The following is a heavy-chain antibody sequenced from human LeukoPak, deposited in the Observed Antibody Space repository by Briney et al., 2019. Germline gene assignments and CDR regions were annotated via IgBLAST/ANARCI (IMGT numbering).Heavy chain of an antibody. CDR1: GFTFSSYW. CDR2: INSDGSST. J-gene: IGHJ4*02. V-gene: IGHV3-74*01. D-gene: IGHD3-10*01. CDR3: ARETYYGSGSYSDFALDY. Sequence: GGSLRLSCAASGFTFSSYWMHWVRQAPGKGLVWVSRINSDGSSTSYADSVKGRFTISRDNAKNSVYLQMNSLRAEGTAVYYCARETYYGSGSYSDFALDYWGQGTLVTVSS.